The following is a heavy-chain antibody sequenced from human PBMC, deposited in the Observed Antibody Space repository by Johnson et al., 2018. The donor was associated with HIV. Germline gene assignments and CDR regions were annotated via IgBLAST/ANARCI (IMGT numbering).Heavy chain of an antibody. Sequence: QVQLVESGGGVVQPGGSLRLSCAASGFTFSSYGMHWVRQAPGKGLEWVAFIRYDGSNKYYADSVKGRFTISRDNSKNTLYLQMNSLRAEDPAVYYCANMDYGDYVHDAFDIWGQGTMVTVSS. CDR3: ANMDYGDYVHDAFDI. J-gene: IGHJ3*02. D-gene: IGHD4-17*01. CDR1: GFTFSSYG. V-gene: IGHV3-30*02. CDR2: IRYDGSNK.